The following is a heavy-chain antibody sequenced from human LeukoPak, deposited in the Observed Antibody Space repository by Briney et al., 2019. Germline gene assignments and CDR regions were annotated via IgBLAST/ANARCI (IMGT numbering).Heavy chain of an antibody. CDR3: ANSESFDY. CDR2: IHQDGSDK. Sequence: GGSLRLSCAASGFTFSRCWMSWVRQAPGKGLEWVANIHQDGSDKYYVDSVKGRVTISRDNSKNTLYLQMNSLRAEDTAVYYCANSESFDYWGQGTPVTVSS. V-gene: IGHV3-7*01. CDR1: GFTFSRCW. J-gene: IGHJ4*02.